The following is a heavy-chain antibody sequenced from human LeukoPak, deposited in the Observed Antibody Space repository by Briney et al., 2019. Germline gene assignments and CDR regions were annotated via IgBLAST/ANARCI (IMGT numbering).Heavy chain of an antibody. CDR3: ARGEVIFDY. Sequence: GGSLRLSCAASGFTFSSYSMNWVRQAPGKGLEWVSYISSSSSTIYYADPVKGRFTISRDNAKNSLYLQMNSLRAEDTAVYYYARGEVIFDYWGQGTLVTVSS. V-gene: IGHV3-48*01. CDR1: GFTFSSYS. CDR2: ISSSSSTI. J-gene: IGHJ4*02. D-gene: IGHD2-21*01.